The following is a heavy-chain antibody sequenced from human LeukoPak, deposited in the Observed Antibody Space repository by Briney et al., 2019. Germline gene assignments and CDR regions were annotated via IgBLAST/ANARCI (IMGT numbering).Heavy chain of an antibody. CDR2: ISGSGGST. J-gene: IGHJ4*02. D-gene: IGHD2-2*01. CDR1: GFTISSYA. V-gene: IGHV3-23*01. CDR3: AKDQYASIVVVPAAGVDY. Sequence: PGAPLLLSSAASGFTISSYAMSWVRQAPGEGLEWVSAISGSGGSTYYADSVNGRFTISRDNSKNSLYLQMNSLRAEDTAVYYCAKDQYASIVVVPAAGVDYWGQGTLVTVSS.